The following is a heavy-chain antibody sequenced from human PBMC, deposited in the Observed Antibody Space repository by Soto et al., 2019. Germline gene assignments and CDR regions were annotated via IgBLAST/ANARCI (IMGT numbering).Heavy chain of an antibody. CDR3: ASGVFLEWLVRNLFDY. CDR2: IYYSGST. J-gene: IGHJ4*02. D-gene: IGHD3-3*01. Sequence: SETLSLICTVAGGSIISISYYWGLIRQPPGKGLEWIGSIYYSGSTYYNPSLKSRVTISVDTSKNQFSLKLSSVTAADTAVYYCASGVFLEWLVRNLFDYWGQGTLVTVSS. V-gene: IGHV4-39*01. CDR1: GGSIISISYY.